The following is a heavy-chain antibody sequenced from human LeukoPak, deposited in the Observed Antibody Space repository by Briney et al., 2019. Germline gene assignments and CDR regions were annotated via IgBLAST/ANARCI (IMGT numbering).Heavy chain of an antibody. CDR2: TYYRSKWYD. Sequence: SQTLSLTFAISGDSVSSNSAAWNWIRQSPSRGLEWLGSTYYRSKWYDDYAVSVKSRITINPDTSKNQFSLQLNSVTPDDTAVYYCAKDSGFGLNGFDPWGQGTLVTVSS. D-gene: IGHD3-16*01. J-gene: IGHJ5*02. CDR1: GDSVSSNSAA. CDR3: AKDSGFGLNGFDP. V-gene: IGHV6-1*01.